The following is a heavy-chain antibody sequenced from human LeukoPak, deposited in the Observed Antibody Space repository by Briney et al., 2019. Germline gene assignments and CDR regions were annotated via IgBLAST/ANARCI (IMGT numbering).Heavy chain of an antibody. V-gene: IGHV3-66*01. Sequence: GGSLRLSCAASGFTVSNNYMNWVRQAPGKGLEWVSLIYSGGTTYYADSVKGRFTISRDHSKNTLYLQVNSLRAEDTAVYYCARDPSAVAANTYGWGQGTLVTVSS. CDR2: IYSGGTT. CDR3: ARDPSAVAANTYG. J-gene: IGHJ4*02. CDR1: GFTVSNNY. D-gene: IGHD6-25*01.